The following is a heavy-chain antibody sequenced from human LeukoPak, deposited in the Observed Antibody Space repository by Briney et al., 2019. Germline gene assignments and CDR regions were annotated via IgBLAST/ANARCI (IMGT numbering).Heavy chain of an antibody. J-gene: IGHJ6*03. Sequence: ASVKVSCKASGYTFTSYGISWVRQAPGHGLEWMGWIRAYNGNTNYAQKLQGRGTMTTDTSTSTAYMELRSLRSDDTAVYYCARRYYDYVWGSYSLDYYYYYMDVWGKGTTVTISS. V-gene: IGHV1-18*01. CDR2: IRAYNGNT. CDR1: GYTFTSYG. CDR3: ARRYYDYVWGSYSLDYYYYYMDV. D-gene: IGHD3-16*01.